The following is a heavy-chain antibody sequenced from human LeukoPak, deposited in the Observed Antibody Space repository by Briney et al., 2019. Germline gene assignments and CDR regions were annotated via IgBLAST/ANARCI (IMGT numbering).Heavy chain of an antibody. V-gene: IGHV3-15*01. CDR3: TTEYDFWSGYQD. D-gene: IGHD3-3*01. Sequence: GGSLRLSRAASGFTFSNAWMSWVRQAPGKGLEWVGRIKSKTDGGTTDYAAPVKGRFTISRDDSKNTLYLQMNSLKTEDTAVYYCTTEYDFWSGYQDWGQGTLVTVSS. J-gene: IGHJ4*02. CDR1: GFTFSNAW. CDR2: IKSKTDGGTT.